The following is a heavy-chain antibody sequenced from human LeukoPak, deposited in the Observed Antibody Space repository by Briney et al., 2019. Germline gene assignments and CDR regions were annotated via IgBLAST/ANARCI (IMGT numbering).Heavy chain of an antibody. V-gene: IGHV4-39*07. Sequence: PSETLSLTCTVSGGSISSTSYYWGWVRQSPGKGLGWIASIYDSGTTYYNPSLRSRVTISIDTSKNQFSLKLTSVTAADTATYYCARETSLAGFASGLGFNYWGQGILVTVSS. D-gene: IGHD6-19*01. CDR2: IYDSGTT. J-gene: IGHJ4*02. CDR1: GGSISSTSYY. CDR3: ARETSLAGFASGLGFNY.